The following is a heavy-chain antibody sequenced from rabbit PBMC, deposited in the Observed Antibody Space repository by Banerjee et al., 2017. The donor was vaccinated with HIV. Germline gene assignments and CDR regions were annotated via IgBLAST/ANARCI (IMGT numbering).Heavy chain of an antibody. CDR1: GLSLNSNA. V-gene: IGHV1S40*01. J-gene: IGHJ4*01. CDR2: IYAGSSGST. Sequence: QSLEESGGDLVKPGASLTLTCTASGLSLNSNAMCWVRQAPGKGLEWIACIYAGSSGSTYYANWAKGRFTISKTSSTTVTLQMTSLTAADTATYFCARDAGYAGSNLWGPGTLVTVS. D-gene: IGHD4-2*01. CDR3: ARDAGYAGSNL.